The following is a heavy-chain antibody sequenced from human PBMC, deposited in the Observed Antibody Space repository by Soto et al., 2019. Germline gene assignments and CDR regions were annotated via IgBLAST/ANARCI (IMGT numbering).Heavy chain of an antibody. Sequence: GGSLRLSCAASGFTFSDYYMSWIRQAPGKGLEWVSYISSSGSTIYYADSVKGRFTISRDNAKNSLYLQMNSLRAEDTAVYYCARDSGGYCSSTSCYGVDYWGQGTLVTVSS. D-gene: IGHD2-2*01. V-gene: IGHV3-11*01. J-gene: IGHJ4*02. CDR2: ISSSGSTI. CDR1: GFTFSDYY. CDR3: ARDSGGYCSSTSCYGVDY.